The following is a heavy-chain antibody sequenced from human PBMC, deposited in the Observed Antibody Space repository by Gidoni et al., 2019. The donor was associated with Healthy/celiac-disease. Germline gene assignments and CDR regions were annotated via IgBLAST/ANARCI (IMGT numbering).Heavy chain of an antibody. J-gene: IGHJ5*02. CDR3: ARGGLYDSSGYYRVWFDP. D-gene: IGHD3-22*01. CDR2: ISAYNGNT. V-gene: IGHV1-18*01. Sequence: QVQLVQSGAEVKKPGASVKVSCKASGYTFTSYGISWVRQAPGQALEWMGWISAYNGNTNYAQKLQGRVTMTTDTSTSTAYMELRSLRSDDTAVYYCARGGLYDSSGYYRVWFDPWGQGTLVTVSS. CDR1: GYTFTSYG.